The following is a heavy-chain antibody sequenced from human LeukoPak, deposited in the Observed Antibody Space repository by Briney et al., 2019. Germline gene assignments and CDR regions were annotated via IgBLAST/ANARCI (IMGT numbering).Heavy chain of an antibody. CDR1: GGSVSSGNYY. Sequence: PSETLSLTCTVSGGSVSSGNYYWSWIRQPPGKGLDWIGYIYYSGSTNYNPSLKSRVTISVDTSKNQFSLRLSSVTAADTAVYYCARDLAYFDYWGQGTLVTVSS. CDR2: IYYSGST. J-gene: IGHJ4*02. CDR3: ARDLAYFDY. V-gene: IGHV4-61*01.